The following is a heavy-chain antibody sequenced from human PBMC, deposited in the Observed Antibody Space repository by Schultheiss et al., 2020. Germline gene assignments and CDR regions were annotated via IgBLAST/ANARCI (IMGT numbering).Heavy chain of an antibody. V-gene: IGHV4-61*01. CDR3: ARVEEREVRGNWFDP. CDR1: GGSVSSGSYY. J-gene: IGHJ5*02. Sequence: SQTLSLTCTVSGGSVSSGSYYWSWIRQPPGKGLEWIGYIYYSGSTNYNPSLKSRVTISVDTSKNQFSLKLSSVTAADTAVYYCARVEEREVRGNWFDPWGQGTLVTVSS. D-gene: IGHD3-10*01. CDR2: IYYSGST.